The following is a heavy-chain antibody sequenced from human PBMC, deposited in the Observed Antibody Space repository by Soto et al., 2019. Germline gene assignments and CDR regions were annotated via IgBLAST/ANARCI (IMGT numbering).Heavy chain of an antibody. CDR1: GYGFTTYG. V-gene: IGHV1-18*01. D-gene: IGHD1-1*01. CDR3: ARGRYGDY. J-gene: IGHJ4*02. CDR2: ISAHNGNT. Sequence: QVHLVQSGAEVKKPGASVKVSCKGSGYGFTTYGITRVRQAPGQGLEWMAWISAHNGNTNDAEKLQGRVTVTRDTSTSTAYMELRSLRSDDTAVYYCARGRYGDYWGQGALVTVSS.